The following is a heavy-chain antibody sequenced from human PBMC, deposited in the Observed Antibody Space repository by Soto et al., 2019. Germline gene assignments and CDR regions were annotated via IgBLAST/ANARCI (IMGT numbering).Heavy chain of an antibody. CDR1: GGIFSTYA. CDR2: IIPLFGTP. J-gene: IGHJ4*02. V-gene: IGHV1-69*01. Sequence: QVPLVQSGAEVKKPGSSVKVSCKASGGIFSTYAISWLRQAPGQGLEWMGGIIPLFGTPNYAQRFQGRVTITADESTSTAYMEVSRLRSEDTAVYYCARDRDDYGSGNYYNRIDFWGQGTLVTVSS. CDR3: ARDRDDYGSGNYYNRIDF. D-gene: IGHD3-10*01.